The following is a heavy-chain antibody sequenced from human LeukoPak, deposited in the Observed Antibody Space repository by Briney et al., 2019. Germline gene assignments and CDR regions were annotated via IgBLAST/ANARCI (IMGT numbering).Heavy chain of an antibody. J-gene: IGHJ4*02. CDR3: ARARCSSTSCYGVFDY. CDR1: GFTFSSYS. CDR2: ISSSSSYI. Sequence: PGGSLRLSCAASGFTFSSYSMNWVRQAPGKGLEWVSSISSSSSYIYYADSVKGRFTISRDNAKNSLYLQMNSLRAEDTAVYYCARARCSSTSCYGVFDYWGQGTLVTVSS. V-gene: IGHV3-21*01. D-gene: IGHD2-2*01.